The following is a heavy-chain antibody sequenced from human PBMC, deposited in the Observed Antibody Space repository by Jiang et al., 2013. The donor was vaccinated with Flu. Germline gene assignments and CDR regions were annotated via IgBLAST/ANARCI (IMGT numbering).Heavy chain of an antibody. CDR3: ARERVGATRSIDY. D-gene: IGHD1-26*01. V-gene: IGHV4-59*01. CDR2: IYYSGST. J-gene: IGHJ4*02. CDR1: GGSISSYY. Sequence: TCTVSGGSISSYYWSWIRQPPGGTGVDWYIYYSGSTNYNPSLKSRVTISVDTSKNQFSLKLSSVTAADTAVYYCARERVGATRSIDYWGQGTLVTVSS.